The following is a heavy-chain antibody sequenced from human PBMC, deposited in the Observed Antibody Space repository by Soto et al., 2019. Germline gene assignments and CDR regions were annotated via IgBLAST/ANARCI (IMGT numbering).Heavy chain of an antibody. CDR3: TTGYCSSTSTYYYHYVMAV. CDR1: GFTFSNAW. Sequence: PGGSLRLSCAASGFTFSNAWMNWVRQAPGKGLEWVGRIKSKTDGGTTDYAAPVKGRFTISRDDSRNTLYLQMNSLKTEDTAVYYCTTGYCSSTSTYYYHYVMAVWGQGTTVTVSS. J-gene: IGHJ6*02. V-gene: IGHV3-15*07. CDR2: IKSKTDGGTT. D-gene: IGHD2-2*01.